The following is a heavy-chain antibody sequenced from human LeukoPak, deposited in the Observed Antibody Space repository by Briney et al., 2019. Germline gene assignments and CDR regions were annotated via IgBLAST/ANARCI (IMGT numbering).Heavy chain of an antibody. J-gene: IGHJ6*03. D-gene: IGHD3-22*01. CDR3: ARGFVYYDSSGYYNYYYYMDV. Sequence: SETLSLTCAVYGGSFSGYYWSWIRQPPGKGLEWIGEINHSGGTNYNPSLKSRVTISVDTSKNQFSLKLSSVTAADTAVYYCARGFVYYDSSGYYNYYYYMDVWGKGTTVTVSS. CDR1: GGSFSGYY. CDR2: INHSGGT. V-gene: IGHV4-34*01.